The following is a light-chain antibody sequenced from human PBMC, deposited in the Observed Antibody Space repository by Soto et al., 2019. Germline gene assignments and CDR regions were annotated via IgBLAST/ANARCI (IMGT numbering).Light chain of an antibody. Sequence: DIQMTQSPSSLPASVGDRVTLTCRASQSISTYLNWYQQKPGKAPKLLIYAASSLQSGVPSRLSGSGSGPDFTLTISSLKPEDFATYYCQQSYTIPYTFGQGTKLEIK. J-gene: IGKJ2*01. CDR2: AAS. V-gene: IGKV1-39*01. CDR1: QSISTY. CDR3: QQSYTIPYT.